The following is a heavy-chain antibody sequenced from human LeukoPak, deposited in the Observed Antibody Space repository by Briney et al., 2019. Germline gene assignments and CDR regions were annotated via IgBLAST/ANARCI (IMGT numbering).Heavy chain of an antibody. CDR1: GGSISSSSYY. J-gene: IGHJ4*02. D-gene: IGHD5-18*01. CDR3: ARGRRYSYGY. CDR2: IYYSGST. V-gene: IGHV4-39*01. Sequence: SETLSLTCTVSGGSISSSSYYWGWIRQPPGKGLEWIGSIYYSGSTYYNPSLKSRVTISVDTSKNQFSLKLSSVTAADTAVYYCARGRRYSYGYWGQGTLVTVSS.